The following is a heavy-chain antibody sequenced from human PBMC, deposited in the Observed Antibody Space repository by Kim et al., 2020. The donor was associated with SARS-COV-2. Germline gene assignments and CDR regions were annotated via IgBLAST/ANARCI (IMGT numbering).Heavy chain of an antibody. Sequence: GGSLRLSCVVFGFTFSSYWMHWVRQAPGKGLVWVSGISVDGRNTGYVDSMKGRFTITRDNAKNTLYLQMNSLRVDDTGVYFCARGHEMWGQGTRVTVSS. CDR1: GFTFSSYW. J-gene: IGHJ3*02. CDR3: ARGHEM. V-gene: IGHV3-74*01. CDR2: ISVDGRNT.